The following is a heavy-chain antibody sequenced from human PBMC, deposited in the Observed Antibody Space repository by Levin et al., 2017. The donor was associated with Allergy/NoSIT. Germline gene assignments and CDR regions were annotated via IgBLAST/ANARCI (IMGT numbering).Heavy chain of an antibody. V-gene: IGHV4-59*01. Sequence: SETLSLTCTVSGGSISSDNWSWIRQPPGKGLEWIGYIYDTGNTNYNPSLKSRVTLSVDTSKNQFSLKLSSVTPADTAVYYCARFVWGSYRGFDYWGQGPLVTVSS. CDR1: GGSISSDN. CDR2: IYDTGNT. J-gene: IGHJ4*02. D-gene: IGHD3-16*02. CDR3: ARFVWGSYRGFDY.